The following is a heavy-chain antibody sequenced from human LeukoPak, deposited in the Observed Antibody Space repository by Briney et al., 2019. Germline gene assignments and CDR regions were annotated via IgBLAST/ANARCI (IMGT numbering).Heavy chain of an antibody. CDR1: GGSFSGYY. D-gene: IGHD3-3*01. V-gene: IGHV4-34*01. CDR3: ASRTHYDFWSGYYYYMDV. Sequence: SETLSLTCAVDGGSFSGYYWSWIRQPPGKGLEWIGEINHSGSTNYNPSLKSRVTISVDTSKNQFSLKLSSVTAADTAVYYCASRTHYDFWSGYYYYMDVWGKGTTVTVSS. J-gene: IGHJ6*03. CDR2: INHSGST.